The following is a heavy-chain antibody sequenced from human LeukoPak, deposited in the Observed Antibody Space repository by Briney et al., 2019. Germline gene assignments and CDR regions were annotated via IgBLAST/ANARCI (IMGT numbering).Heavy chain of an antibody. D-gene: IGHD1-1*01. J-gene: IGHJ3*02. CDR1: GGSFSGYY. V-gene: IGHV4-59*01. Sequence: SETLSLTCAVYGGSFSGYYWSWIRQPPGKGLEWIGYIYYSGSTNYNPSLKSRVTISVDTSKNQFSLKLSSVTAADTAVYYCARASTFWSLRGAFDIWGQGTMVTVSS. CDR2: IYYSGST. CDR3: ARASTFWSLRGAFDI.